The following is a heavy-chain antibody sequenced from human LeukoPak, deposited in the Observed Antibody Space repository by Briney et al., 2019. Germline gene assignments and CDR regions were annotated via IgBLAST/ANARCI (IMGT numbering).Heavy chain of an antibody. CDR1: GFTFSNYW. Sequence: GGSLRLSCAASGFTFSNYWITWVRQAPGKGLEWVANIKQDGSLKQYVDSVKGRFTISRDNTNNSLYLQMNSLRAEDTAVYYCSSGNFFDYWGQGTLVTVSS. CDR2: IKQDGSLK. D-gene: IGHD1-26*01. CDR3: SSGNFFDY. V-gene: IGHV3-7*05. J-gene: IGHJ4*02.